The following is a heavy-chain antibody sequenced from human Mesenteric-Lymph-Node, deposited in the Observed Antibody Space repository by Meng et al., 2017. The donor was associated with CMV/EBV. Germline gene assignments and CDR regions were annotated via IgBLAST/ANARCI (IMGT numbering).Heavy chain of an antibody. J-gene: IGHJ3*02. Sequence: GGSLRLSCAASGFIFSDYYMDWVRQAPGKGLEWVGRSRKKTNDYTTEYAASVKGRFTISRDDSKNSLYLQMKSLKNEDTAVYYCARTNPGDALDIWGQGTMVTVS. CDR3: ARTNPGDALDI. CDR1: GFIFSDYY. CDR2: SRKKTNDYTT. V-gene: IGHV3-72*01.